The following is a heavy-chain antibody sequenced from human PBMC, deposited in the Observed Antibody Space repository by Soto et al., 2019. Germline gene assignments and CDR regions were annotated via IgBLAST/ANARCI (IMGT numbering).Heavy chain of an antibody. Sequence: VQLVETGGALIQPGGSLRLSCAASGFTVTSNYMTWVSQAPGKGLEWVSIIYSGGSTYYADSVKGRFTISRDNSKNTLYLQMNSLRAEDTAVYYCARVVYYGSGSYPFDYWGQGTLVTVSS. CDR1: GFTVTSNY. V-gene: IGHV3-53*02. CDR3: ARVVYYGSGSYPFDY. J-gene: IGHJ4*02. CDR2: IYSGGST. D-gene: IGHD3-10*01.